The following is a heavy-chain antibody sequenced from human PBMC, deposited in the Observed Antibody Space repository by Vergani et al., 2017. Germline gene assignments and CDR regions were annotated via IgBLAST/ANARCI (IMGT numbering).Heavy chain of an antibody. CDR3: ARDFLTRVTTLDYYYMGV. CDR1: GFIFNNFA. Sequence: VQLLESGGDLVQPGGSLRLSCAGSGFIFNNFAMSWVRQAPGKGLEWVAAISGTDGRTWYANSVKGRFTISRDNFKNTLYLEMNALRAEDTAVYYCARDFLTRVTTLDYYYMGVWGKGTTVTVSS. CDR2: ISGTDGRT. J-gene: IGHJ6*03. V-gene: IGHV3-23*01. D-gene: IGHD1-1*01.